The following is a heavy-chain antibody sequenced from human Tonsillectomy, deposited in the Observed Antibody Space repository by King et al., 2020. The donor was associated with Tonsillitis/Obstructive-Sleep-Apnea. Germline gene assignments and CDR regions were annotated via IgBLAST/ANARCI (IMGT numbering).Heavy chain of an antibody. CDR3: ARHERRFTSGTDP. CDR1: GGSIRSSNYH. J-gene: IGHJ5*02. V-gene: IGHV4-39*01. Sequence: QLQESGPGLVKPSETLSLTCTVSGGSIRSSNYHWGWIRQPPGKGLEWIGSIYNSDSTYSNPSLKSRVTISVDTSKNQFSLKLTSVTAADTAIYYCARHERRFTSGTDPWGQGTLVTVSS. D-gene: IGHD3-16*01. CDR2: IYNSDST.